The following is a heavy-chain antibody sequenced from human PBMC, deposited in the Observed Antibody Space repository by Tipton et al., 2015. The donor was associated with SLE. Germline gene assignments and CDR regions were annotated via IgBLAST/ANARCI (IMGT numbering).Heavy chain of an antibody. D-gene: IGHD2/OR15-2a*01. CDR3: ARSQSTTYWYFDL. CDR2: INHSGTT. Sequence: TLSLTCAVYGGSFSGYYWSWIRQPPGKGLEWIGDINHSGTTNYNPSLKSRVTILVDASKNQFSLKLTSMTAADTAVYYCARSQSTTYWYFDLWSRGTLVTVSS. V-gene: IGHV4-34*01. J-gene: IGHJ2*01. CDR1: GGSFSGYY.